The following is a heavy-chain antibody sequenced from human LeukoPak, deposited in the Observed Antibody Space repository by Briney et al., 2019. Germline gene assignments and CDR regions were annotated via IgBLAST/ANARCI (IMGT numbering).Heavy chain of an antibody. D-gene: IGHD2-15*01. Sequence: SVKVSCKASGGTFSSYAISWVRQAPGQGLEWMGRIIPIFGIANYAQKFQGRVTITADKSTSTAYMELSSLRSEDTAVYYCTREVSELLFDYWCQGTLVTVSS. CDR1: GGTFSSYA. CDR2: IIPIFGIA. V-gene: IGHV1-69*04. J-gene: IGHJ4*02. CDR3: TREVSELLFDY.